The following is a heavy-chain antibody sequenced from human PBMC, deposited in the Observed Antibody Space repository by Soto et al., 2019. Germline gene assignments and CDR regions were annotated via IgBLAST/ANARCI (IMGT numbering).Heavy chain of an antibody. CDR2: IWCYXSNK. D-gene: IGHD2-2*02. CDR1: GFTYSSYG. Sequence: PGGSVRLSCAASGFTYSSYGMHWVRQSPGKRMESVAVIWCYXSNKNYADSVKGRFTISGDNSKNTLYLQMNSLRAEDTAVYYCARDTIVVVPAAIPDGMDVWGQGTTVTVSS. V-gene: IGHV3-33*01. J-gene: IGHJ6*02. CDR3: ARDTIVVVPAAIPDGMDV.